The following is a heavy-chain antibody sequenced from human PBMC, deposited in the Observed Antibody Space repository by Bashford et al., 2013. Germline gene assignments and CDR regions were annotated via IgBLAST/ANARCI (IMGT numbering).Heavy chain of an antibody. CDR2: IYPGDSDT. D-gene: IGHD3-22*01. CDR3: ARSSSGYYPPVWFDP. Sequence: ESLKISCKGSGYTFTNYWIGWVRQMPGKGLEWMGIIYPGDSDTRYSPSFQGQVTISADKSITTAYLQWSGLKASDTATYYCARSSSGYYPPVWFDPWGQGTLVTVSS. V-gene: IGHV5-51*01. CDR1: GYTFTNYW. J-gene: IGHJ5*02.